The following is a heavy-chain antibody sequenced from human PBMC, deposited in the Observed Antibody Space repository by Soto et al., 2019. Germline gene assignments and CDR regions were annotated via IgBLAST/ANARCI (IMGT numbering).Heavy chain of an antibody. CDR1: GGSISSYY. V-gene: IGHV4-59*08. D-gene: IGHD1-26*01. J-gene: IGHJ4*02. Sequence: QVQLQESGPGLVKPSETLSRTCTVSGGSISSYYWSWIQQPPGKGLEWIGYVYYSGSTNYNPSLTSRVPISVDTSKNLFSLKLTSVTAADTAVYYCARHGSGSDSDFDYWGQGTLVTVSS. CDR3: ARHGSGSDSDFDY. CDR2: VYYSGST.